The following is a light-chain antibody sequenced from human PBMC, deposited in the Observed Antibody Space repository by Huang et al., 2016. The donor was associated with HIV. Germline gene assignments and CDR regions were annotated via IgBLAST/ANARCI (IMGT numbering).Light chain of an antibody. CDR2: ITS. V-gene: IGKV1-39*01. J-gene: IGKJ1*01. Sequence: DIQMTQSPSSLSASVGDRVTINCRASQNINSDLNWYQQKPGKAPTLLIYITSNLASAAPSRFSGSGSGTDFTLTITTLQPEDLATYFCQQSHSTQWTFGLGTKVEI. CDR1: QNINSD. CDR3: QQSHSTQWT.